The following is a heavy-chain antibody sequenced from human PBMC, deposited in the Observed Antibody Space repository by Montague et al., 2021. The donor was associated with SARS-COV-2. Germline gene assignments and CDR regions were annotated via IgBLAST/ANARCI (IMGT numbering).Heavy chain of an antibody. CDR3: TSGEGNYGWRYYFDY. D-gene: IGHD3-10*01. J-gene: IGHJ4*02. Sequence: SETLSLTCTVPGGFISSSYWSWIRQPPGKGLEWIGYVDKSDNTDYNPSLKSRVTISLDTSKKQFSLKLNSVTSADTAVYYCTSGEGNYGWRYYFDYWGQGTLVTVSS. CDR1: GGFISSSY. V-gene: IGHV4-59*01. CDR2: VDKSDNT.